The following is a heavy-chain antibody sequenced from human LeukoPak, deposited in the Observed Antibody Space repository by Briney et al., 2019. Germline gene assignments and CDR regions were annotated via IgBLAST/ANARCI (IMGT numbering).Heavy chain of an antibody. CDR1: GGAVSSSA. J-gene: IGHJ5*02. Sequence: ASVKVSCKASGGAVSSSAHSWVRQAPGQGLEWIGGFLLNFNTAEYAQNFQGRLTITADRATKTFYMELSSLRSDDTAVYYCARGVRSGYDYLSWLDPWGQGTLVTVSS. CDR2: FLLNFNTA. CDR3: ARGVRSGYDYLSWLDP. V-gene: IGHV1-69*06. D-gene: IGHD5-12*01.